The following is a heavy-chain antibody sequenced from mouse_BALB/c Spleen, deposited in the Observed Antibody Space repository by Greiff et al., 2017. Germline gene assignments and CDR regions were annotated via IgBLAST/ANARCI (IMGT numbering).Heavy chain of an antibody. D-gene: IGHD2-1*01. CDR2: ISDGGSYT. V-gene: IGHV5-4*02. Sequence: EVQVVESGGGLVKPGGSLKLSCAASGFTFSDYYMYWVRQTPEKRLEWVATISDGGSYTYYPDSVKGRFTISRDNAKNNLYLQMSSLKSEDTAMYYCAGGNYEFAYWGQGTLVTVSA. CDR3: AGGNYEFAY. CDR1: GFTFSDYY. J-gene: IGHJ3*01.